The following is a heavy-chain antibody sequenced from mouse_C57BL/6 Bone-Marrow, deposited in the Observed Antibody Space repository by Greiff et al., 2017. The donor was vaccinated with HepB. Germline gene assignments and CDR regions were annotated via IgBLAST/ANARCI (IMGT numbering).Heavy chain of an antibody. CDR3: ARGPLGLRHAMDY. CDR2: ISSGSSTI. J-gene: IGHJ4*01. Sequence: EVKVVESGGGLVQPGGSMKLSCVASGFTFSNYWMNWVRQSPEKGLEWVAYISSGSSTIYYADTVKGRFTISRDNAKNTLFLQMTSLRSEDTAMYYCARGPLGLRHAMDYWGQGTSVTVSS. CDR1: GFTFSNYW. D-gene: IGHD2-4*01. V-gene: IGHV5-17*01.